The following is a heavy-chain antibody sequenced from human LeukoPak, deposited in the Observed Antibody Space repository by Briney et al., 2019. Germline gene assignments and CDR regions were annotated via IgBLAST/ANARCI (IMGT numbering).Heavy chain of an antibody. CDR1: GGSISSYY. V-gene: IGHV4-59*01. J-gene: IGHJ4*02. Sequence: SETLSLTCTVSGGSISSYYWSWIRQPPGKGLEWIGYIYYSGSTNYNPSLKSRVTISVDTSKNQFSLKLSSVTAADTAVYYCARGRGSGSYLGYYFDYWGLGTLVTVSS. CDR2: IYYSGST. CDR3: ARGRGSGSYLGYYFDY. D-gene: IGHD3-10*01.